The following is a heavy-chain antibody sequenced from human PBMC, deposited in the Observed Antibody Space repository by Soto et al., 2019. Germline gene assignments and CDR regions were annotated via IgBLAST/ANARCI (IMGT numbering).Heavy chain of an antibody. CDR2: IHHNGDT. V-gene: IGHV4-59*08. CDR3: ARMFWFDEVNYMDV. Sequence: PSETLSLTCTVSGDSISTSYWNWIRQVPGKGLEWIGYIHHNGDTNYNPSLKSRVAMSLNAAKNQFSLMLNSVTAADSAIYYCARMFWFDEVNYMDVWGMGTTVTVSS. D-gene: IGHD3-10*01. CDR1: GDSISTSY. J-gene: IGHJ6*03.